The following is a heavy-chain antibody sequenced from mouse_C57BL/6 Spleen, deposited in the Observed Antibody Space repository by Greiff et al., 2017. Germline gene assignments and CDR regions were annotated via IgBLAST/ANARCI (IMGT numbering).Heavy chain of an antibody. V-gene: IGHV1-64*01. D-gene: IGHD1-1*01. CDR2: IHPNSGST. Sequence: VQLQQPGAELVKPGASVKLSCKASGYTFTSYWMHWVKQRPGQGLEWIGMIHPNSGSTNYNEKFKSKATLTVDKSSSTAYMQLSSLTSEDSAVYYCARDGYYGSSFFAYWGQGTLVTVSA. J-gene: IGHJ3*01. CDR1: GYTFTSYW. CDR3: ARDGYYGSSFFAY.